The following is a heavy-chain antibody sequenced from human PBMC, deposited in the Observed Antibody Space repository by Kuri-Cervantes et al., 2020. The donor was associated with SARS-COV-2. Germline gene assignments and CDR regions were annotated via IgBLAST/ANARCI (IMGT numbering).Heavy chain of an antibody. CDR1: GFTFSSYA. CDR3: AKDDTGDYGPTYFDY. J-gene: IGHJ4*02. Sequence: GGSLRLSCAASGFTFSSYAMSWVRQAPGKGPEWVSAISGSGGSTYYADSVKGRFTISRDNSKNTLYLQMNSLRAEDTAVYYCAKDDTGDYGPTYFDYWGQGTLVTVSS. D-gene: IGHD4-17*01. CDR2: ISGSGGST. V-gene: IGHV3-23*01.